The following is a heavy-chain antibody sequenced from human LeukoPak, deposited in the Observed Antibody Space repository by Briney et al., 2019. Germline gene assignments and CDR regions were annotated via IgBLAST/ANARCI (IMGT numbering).Heavy chain of an antibody. V-gene: IGHV1-69*13. CDR1: GGTFSSYA. CDR3: ARVGDYGDYFDY. D-gene: IGHD4-17*01. J-gene: IGHJ4*02. CDR2: IIPIFGTA. Sequence: SVKVSCKASGGTFSSYAISWERQAPGQGLEWMGGIIPIFGTANYAQKFQGRVTITADESTSTAYMELSSLRSGDTAVYYCARVGDYGDYFDYWGQGTLVTVSS.